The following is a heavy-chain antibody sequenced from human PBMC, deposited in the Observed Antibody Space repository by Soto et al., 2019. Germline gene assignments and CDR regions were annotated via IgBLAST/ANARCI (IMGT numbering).Heavy chain of an antibody. CDR1: NGSISSLY. V-gene: IGHV4-59*01. D-gene: IGHD2-15*01. Sequence: SETLSLTCTVSNGSISSLYWSWIRQPPGKGLEWIGYIYDTGSTNYNPSLKSRVTISADTSKSQFSLKLRSVTAADTAVYYCARGPXVVLEGGSRVRHHYFDPWGQGILVTVSS. J-gene: IGHJ5*02. CDR3: ARGPXVVLEGGSRVRHHYFDP. CDR2: IYDTGST.